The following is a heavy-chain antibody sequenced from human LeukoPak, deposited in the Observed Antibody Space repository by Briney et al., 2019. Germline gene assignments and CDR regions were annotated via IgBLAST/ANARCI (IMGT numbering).Heavy chain of an antibody. CDR1: GGSISNYH. D-gene: IGHD6-19*01. CDR3: ARRDISSGWSFNY. V-gene: IGHV4-4*07. CDR2: IHTSGST. Sequence: SETLTLTCTVSGGSISNYHWSWIRQPAGKGLEWIGQIHTSGSTNYNPPLKSRVTMSIDTTEDQVSLTIRSVTAADTAFYYCARRDISSGWSFNYWGQGTLVTVSS. J-gene: IGHJ4*02.